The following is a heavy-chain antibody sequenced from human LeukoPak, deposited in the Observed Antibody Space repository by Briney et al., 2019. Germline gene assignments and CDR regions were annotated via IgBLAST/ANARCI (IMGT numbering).Heavy chain of an antibody. D-gene: IGHD3-10*01. CDR3: TTDRGVWYYYYGMDV. V-gene: IGHV3-15*01. J-gene: IGHJ6*02. CDR2: IKSKTDGGTT. CDR1: GFTFSNAW. Sequence: GGSLRLSCAASGFTFSNAWMSWVRQAPGKGLEWVGRIKSKTDGGTTDYAAPVKGRFTISRDDSKNTLYLQMNSLKTEDTAVYYCTTDRGVWYYYYGMDVWGQGTTVTVSS.